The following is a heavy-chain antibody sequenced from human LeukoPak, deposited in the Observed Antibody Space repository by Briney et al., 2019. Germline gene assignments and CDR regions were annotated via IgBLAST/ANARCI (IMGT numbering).Heavy chain of an antibody. D-gene: IGHD2-15*01. CDR2: IIPIFGTA. CDR1: GGTFSSYA. Sequence: ASVKVSCKASGGTFSSYAISWVRQAPGQGLKWMGGIIPIFGTANYAQKFQGRVTITTDESTSTAYMELSSLRSEDTAVYYCARGPCSGGSCQYYFDYWGQGTLVTVSS. V-gene: IGHV1-69*05. CDR3: ARGPCSGGSCQYYFDY. J-gene: IGHJ4*02.